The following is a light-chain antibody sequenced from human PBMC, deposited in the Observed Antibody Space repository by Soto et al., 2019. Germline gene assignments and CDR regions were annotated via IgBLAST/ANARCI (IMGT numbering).Light chain of an antibody. CDR2: TND. CDR1: GSNIGSNT. J-gene: IGLJ3*02. CDR3: AAWDDSLNGWV. Sequence: QSVLTQPPSASGTPGQRVTISCSGSGSNIGSNTVNWYQHLPGTAPKLLIYTNDQRPSGVPDRFSGSKSGTSASLAISGLQSEDEADYDCAAWDDSLNGWVFGGVTKLTVL. V-gene: IGLV1-44*01.